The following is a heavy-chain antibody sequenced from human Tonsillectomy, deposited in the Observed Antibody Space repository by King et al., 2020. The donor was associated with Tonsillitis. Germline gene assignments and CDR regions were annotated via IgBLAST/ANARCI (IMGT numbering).Heavy chain of an antibody. CDR1: GYTFTSYG. Sequence: VQLEQSGAEVKKPGASVKVSCKASGYTFTSYGISWVRQAPGQGLEWMGWISAYNGNTNYAQKLQGRVTMTTDTSTSTAYMELRSLRSDDTAVYYCARGAAYYGSGSYYKRFDYWGQGTLVTVSS. D-gene: IGHD3-10*01. V-gene: IGHV1-18*04. CDR2: ISAYNGNT. CDR3: ARGAAYYGSGSYYKRFDY. J-gene: IGHJ4*02.